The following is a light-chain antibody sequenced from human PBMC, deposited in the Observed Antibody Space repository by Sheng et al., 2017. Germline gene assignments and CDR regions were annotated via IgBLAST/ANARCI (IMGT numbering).Light chain of an antibody. CDR3: QQYNNWPSIT. V-gene: IGKV3-15*01. CDR1: QSVSSN. CDR2: GAS. J-gene: IGKJ5*01. Sequence: EMVMTQSPATLSVSPGERATLSCRASQSVSSNLAWYQQKPGQAPRLLIYGASTRATDIPARFSGSGSGTEFTLTISSLQSEDFAVYYCQQYNNWPSITFGQGTRLEIK.